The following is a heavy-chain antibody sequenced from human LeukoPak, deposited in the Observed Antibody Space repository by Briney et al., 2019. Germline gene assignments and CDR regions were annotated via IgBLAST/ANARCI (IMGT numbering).Heavy chain of an antibody. CDR1: GFTFSSYG. CDR3: AKDFSALVVPAATYYYYYGVDV. CDR2: ISYDGSSE. Sequence: GGSPRLSCAASGFTFSSYGVHWVRQAPGKGLEWVAVISYDGSSEYYADSVKGRFTISRDNSKNTLYLQMNSLRAEDTAVYYCAKDFSALVVPAATYYYYYGVDVWGQGTTVTVSS. D-gene: IGHD2-2*01. V-gene: IGHV3-30*18. J-gene: IGHJ6*02.